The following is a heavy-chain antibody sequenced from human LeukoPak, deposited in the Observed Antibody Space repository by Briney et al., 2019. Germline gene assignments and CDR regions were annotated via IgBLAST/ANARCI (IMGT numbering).Heavy chain of an antibody. J-gene: IGHJ6*02. CDR2: ISRSSSYI. D-gene: IGHD5-12*01. V-gene: IGHV3-21*01. CDR1: GFTFSNYS. Sequence: GGSLRLSCAASGFTFSNYSMCWVRQAPGKGLEWVSSISRSSSYIYYADSVKGRFTISRDNAKNSLSLQMNSLRAEDTAVYYCARGLVATQRGYYYYMDVWGQETTVTVSS. CDR3: ARGLVATQRGYYYYMDV.